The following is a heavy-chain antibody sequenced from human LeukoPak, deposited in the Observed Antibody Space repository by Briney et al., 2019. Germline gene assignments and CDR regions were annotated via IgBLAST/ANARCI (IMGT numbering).Heavy chain of an antibody. CDR1: GYTFTSYD. J-gene: IGHJ3*02. CDR3: ARGSSYSSGWYAFDI. Sequence: ASVKVSCKASGYTFTSYDINWARQATGQGLEWMGWMNPNSGNTGYAQKFQGRVTMTRNTSISTAYMELSSLRSEDTAVYYCARGSSYSSGWYAFDIWGQGTMVTVSS. D-gene: IGHD6-19*01. V-gene: IGHV1-8*01. CDR2: MNPNSGNT.